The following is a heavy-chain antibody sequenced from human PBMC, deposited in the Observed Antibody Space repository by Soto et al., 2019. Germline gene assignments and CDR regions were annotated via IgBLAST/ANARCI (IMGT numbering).Heavy chain of an antibody. CDR1: GYTFNKYD. CDR2: ISPNSGRP. Sequence: ASVKVSCKASGYTFNKYDITWVRQAPGQGLEWLGLISPNSGRPSYAQKFEGRVTMTTDTSTTTAYLELRSLRAEDTAVYYCAREGTRQWLVRDYFDYWGQGTLVTVSS. J-gene: IGHJ4*02. V-gene: IGHV1-18*04. D-gene: IGHD6-19*01. CDR3: AREGTRQWLVRDYFDY.